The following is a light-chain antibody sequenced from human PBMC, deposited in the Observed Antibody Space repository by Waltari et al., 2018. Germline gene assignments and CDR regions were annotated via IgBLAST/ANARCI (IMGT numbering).Light chain of an antibody. CDR2: GAY. J-gene: IGKJ2*01. CDR3: QHYDRSPLYT. Sequence: EIVLTQPPGTLSLSPGDRATLSCRARQSVSSDYLAWYPQKPGQAPGPLIYGAYSRATGIPDRFSGSGSGTDFTLTISRLEPEDSAVYYCQHYDRSPLYTFGQGTKLEIK. V-gene: IGKV3-20*01. CDR1: QSVSSDY.